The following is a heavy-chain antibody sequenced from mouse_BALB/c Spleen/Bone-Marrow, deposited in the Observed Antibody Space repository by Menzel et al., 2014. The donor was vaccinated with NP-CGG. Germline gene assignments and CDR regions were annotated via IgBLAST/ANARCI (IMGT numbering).Heavy chain of an antibody. CDR3: ARGYDEGFAY. CDR2: IDPANGNT. Sequence: VQLQQPGAELVKPGASVKLSCTASGFNIXDTYMHWVKQRPEQGLEWIGRIDPANGNTKYDPKFQGKATITADTSSNTAYLQLSSLTSEDTAVYYCARGYDEGFAYWGQGTLVTVSA. D-gene: IGHD2-14*01. CDR1: GFNIXDTY. V-gene: IGHV14-3*02. J-gene: IGHJ3*01.